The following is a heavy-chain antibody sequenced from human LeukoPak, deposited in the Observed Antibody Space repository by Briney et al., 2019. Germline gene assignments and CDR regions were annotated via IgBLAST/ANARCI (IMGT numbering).Heavy chain of an antibody. V-gene: IGHV3-30*18. CDR1: GFTFYNYG. Sequence: PGGSLRLSCAASGFTFYNYGMHWVRQAPGKGQEWVAVISHDGSNIHYGDSVKGRFTISRDNSKNTLYLQMNSLRVEDTAVYYCAKDPYRVVVATGNYLDPWGQGTLVTVSA. J-gene: IGHJ5*02. D-gene: IGHD2-21*01. CDR2: ISHDGSNI. CDR3: AKDPYRVVVATGNYLDP.